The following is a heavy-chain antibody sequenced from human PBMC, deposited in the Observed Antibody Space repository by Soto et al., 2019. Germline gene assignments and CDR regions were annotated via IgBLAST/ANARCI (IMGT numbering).Heavy chain of an antibody. J-gene: IGHJ6*02. CDR1: GFTFSSYA. D-gene: IGHD2-2*02. V-gene: IGHV3-30-3*01. CDR2: ISYDGSNK. CDR3: ARDLVVVPAAIIHYYYYYGMDV. Sequence: GGSLRLSCAASGFTFSSYAMHWVRQAPGKGLEWVAVISYDGSNKYYADSVKGRFTISRDNSKNTLYLQMNSLRAEDTAVYYCARDLVVVPAAIIHYYYYYGMDVWGQGTTVTVSS.